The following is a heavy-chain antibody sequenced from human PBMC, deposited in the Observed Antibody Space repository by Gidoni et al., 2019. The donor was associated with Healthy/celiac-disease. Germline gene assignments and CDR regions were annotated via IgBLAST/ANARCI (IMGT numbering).Heavy chain of an antibody. CDR1: GFTFSSYG. J-gene: IGHJ6*03. CDR2: ISYDGSNK. Sequence: QLQLVESGGGVVQPGRSLRLSCAASGFTFSSYGMHWVRQAPGKGLEWVAVISYDGSNKYYADSVKGRFTISRDNSKNTLYLQMNSLRAEDTAVYYCAKGPSFHYYYYMDVWGKGTTVTVSS. V-gene: IGHV3-30*18. D-gene: IGHD3-16*02. CDR3: AKGPSFHYYYYMDV.